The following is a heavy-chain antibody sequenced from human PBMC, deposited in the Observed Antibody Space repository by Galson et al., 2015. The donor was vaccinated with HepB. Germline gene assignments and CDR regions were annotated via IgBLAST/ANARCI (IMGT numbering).Heavy chain of an antibody. CDR3: LSSSIAVAGTPPRHY. CDR1: GFTFSSYW. V-gene: IGHV3-74*01. Sequence: SLRLSCAASGFTFSSYWMHWVRQAPGKGLVWVSRINSDGSSTSYADSVKGRFTISRDNAKNTLYLQMNSLRAEDTAVYYCLSSSIAVAGTPPRHYWGQGTLVTVSS. CDR2: INSDGSST. J-gene: IGHJ4*02. D-gene: IGHD6-19*01.